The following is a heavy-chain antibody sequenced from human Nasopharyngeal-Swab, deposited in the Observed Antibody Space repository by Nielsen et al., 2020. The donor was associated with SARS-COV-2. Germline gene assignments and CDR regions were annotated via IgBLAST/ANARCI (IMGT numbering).Heavy chain of an antibody. CDR1: GYTFTSYY. V-gene: IGHV1-46*01. D-gene: IGHD1-7*01. J-gene: IGHJ6*02. CDR3: ARVLPFRITGTSGMDV. Sequence: ASVKVSCKASGYTFTSYYLHWVRQAPGQGLECIGLINPTDGSTSYAQKFEGRVTMTRVTSTSTVYMELNSLRSEDTAVYYCARVLPFRITGTSGMDVWGQGTTVTVSS. CDR2: INPTDGST.